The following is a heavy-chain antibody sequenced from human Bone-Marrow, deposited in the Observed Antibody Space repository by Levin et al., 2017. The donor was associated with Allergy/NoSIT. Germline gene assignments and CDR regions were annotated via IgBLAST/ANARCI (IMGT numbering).Heavy chain of an antibody. CDR3: ARGRKPRGSRKESTEFDY. V-gene: IGHV4-30-2*01. CDR1: GGSISSGGYS. Sequence: SETLSLTCAVSGGSISSGGYSWSWIRQPPGKGLEWIGYIYHSGSTYYNPSLKSRVTISVDRSKNQFSLKLSSVTAADTAVYYCARGRKPRGSRKESTEFDYWGQGTLVTVSS. J-gene: IGHJ4*02. D-gene: IGHD1-14*01. CDR2: IYHSGST.